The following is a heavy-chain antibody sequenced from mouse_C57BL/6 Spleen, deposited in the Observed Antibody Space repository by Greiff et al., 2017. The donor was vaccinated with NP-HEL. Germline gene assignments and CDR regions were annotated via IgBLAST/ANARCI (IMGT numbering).Heavy chain of an antibody. V-gene: IGHV3-8*01. CDR3: ASGGSDYAMDY. CDR1: GYSITSDY. J-gene: IGHJ4*01. D-gene: IGHD1-3*01. CDR2: ISYSGST. Sequence: EVQRVESGPGLAKPSQTLSLTCSVTGYSITSDYWNWIRKFPGNNLEYVGYISYSGSTYYNPSLKSRISITRDTSKNQYYLQLNSVTTEDTATYYGASGGSDYAMDYWGQGTSVTVSS.